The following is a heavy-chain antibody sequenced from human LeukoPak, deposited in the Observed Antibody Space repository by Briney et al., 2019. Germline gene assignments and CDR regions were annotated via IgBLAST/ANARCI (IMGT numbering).Heavy chain of an antibody. D-gene: IGHD3-10*01. CDR3: ARVGGWFGDGWFDP. CDR1: GGSFSGYY. Sequence: SETLSLTCAVYGGSFSGYYWSWIRQPSGKGLEWIGEINHSGSTNYNPSLKSRVTISVDTSKNQFSLKLSSVTAADTAVYYCARVGGWFGDGWFDPWGQGTLVTVSS. CDR2: INHSGST. J-gene: IGHJ5*02. V-gene: IGHV4-34*01.